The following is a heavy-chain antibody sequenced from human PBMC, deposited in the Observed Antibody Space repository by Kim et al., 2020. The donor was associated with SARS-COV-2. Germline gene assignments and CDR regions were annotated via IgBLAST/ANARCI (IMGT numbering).Heavy chain of an antibody. Sequence: GSLRLSCAASGFTFSSYAMHWVRQAPGKGLEWVAVISYDGSNKYYADSVKGRFTISRDNSKNTLYLQMNSLRAEDTAVYYCARVGVVVPAYYYYYGMDVWGQGTTVTVSS. J-gene: IGHJ6*02. D-gene: IGHD2-2*01. V-gene: IGHV3-30-3*01. CDR2: ISYDGSNK. CDR1: GFTFSSYA. CDR3: ARVGVVVPAYYYYYGMDV.